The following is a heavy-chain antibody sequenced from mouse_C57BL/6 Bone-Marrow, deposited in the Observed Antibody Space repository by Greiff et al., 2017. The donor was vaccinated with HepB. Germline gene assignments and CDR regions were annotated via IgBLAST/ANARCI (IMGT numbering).Heavy chain of an antibody. CDR1: GFTFSSYA. V-gene: IGHV5-9-1*02. D-gene: IGHD2-1*01. Sequence: EVQLVESGEGLVKPGGSLKLSCAASGFTFSSYAMSWVRQTPEKRLEWVAYISSGGDYIYYADTVKGRFTISRDNARNTLYLQMSSLKSEDTAMYYWTRDGNYEAWFAYWGQGTLVTVSA. CDR2: ISSGGDYI. CDR3: TRDGNYEAWFAY. J-gene: IGHJ3*01.